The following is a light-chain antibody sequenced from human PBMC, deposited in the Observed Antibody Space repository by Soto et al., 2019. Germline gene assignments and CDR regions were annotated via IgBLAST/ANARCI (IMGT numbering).Light chain of an antibody. V-gene: IGLV1-40*01. CDR2: GNS. CDR1: SSNIGAGYD. CDR3: LSYDSSLSAPWV. Sequence: QSVLTQPPSVSGAPGQRVTISCTGSSSNIGAGYDVHWYQQLPGTAPKLLIYGNSNRPSGVPDRFSGSKSGTSASLAITGLQAEDEADYYCLSYDSSLSAPWVFGGGTKLTVL. J-gene: IGLJ3*02.